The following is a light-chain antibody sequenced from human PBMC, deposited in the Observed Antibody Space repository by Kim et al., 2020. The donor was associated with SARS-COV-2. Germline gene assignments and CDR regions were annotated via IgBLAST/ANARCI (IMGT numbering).Light chain of an antibody. CDR3: QQYYRAPLT. V-gene: IGKV4-1*01. J-gene: IGKJ4*01. CDR1: QTVLSNSNNKNS. CDR2: WAS. Sequence: DIVMTQSPDSLAVSLGERATINCKSSQTVLSNSNNKNSLAWYQQKPGQPPKLLIYWASTRESGVPDRFSGSGSGTDFTLTISSLQAEDVAMYYCQQYYRAPLTFGGGTKVDI.